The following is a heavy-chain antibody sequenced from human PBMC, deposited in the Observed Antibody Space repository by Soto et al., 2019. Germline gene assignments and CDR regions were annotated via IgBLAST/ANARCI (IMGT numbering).Heavy chain of an antibody. Sequence: GGSLRLSCAASGFTFSSYAMSWVRQAPGKGLEWVSAISGSGGSTYYADSVKGRFTISRDNSKNTLYLQMNSLRAEDTAVYYCAKDKPILAAAGTRRIQQLKPIDYWGQGTLVTVSS. CDR1: GFTFSSYA. J-gene: IGHJ4*02. CDR3: AKDKPILAAAGTRRIQQLKPIDY. CDR2: ISGSGGST. D-gene: IGHD6-13*01. V-gene: IGHV3-23*01.